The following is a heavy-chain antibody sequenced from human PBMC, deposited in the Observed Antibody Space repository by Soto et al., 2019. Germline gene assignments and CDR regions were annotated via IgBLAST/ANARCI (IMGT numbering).Heavy chain of an antibody. D-gene: IGHD1-1*01. Sequence: QVQLVESGGGVVQPGRSLSLSCAASGFSFSSYATYWVRQAPGKGLEWVALISYDGSKRYYADSVKGRFIISRDNSKNTLYLQMNSLRAEDTAVYYCAREGLEINWYFDLWGRGTLVTVSS. CDR3: AREGLEINWYFDL. CDR1: GFSFSSYA. J-gene: IGHJ2*01. V-gene: IGHV3-30-3*01. CDR2: ISYDGSKR.